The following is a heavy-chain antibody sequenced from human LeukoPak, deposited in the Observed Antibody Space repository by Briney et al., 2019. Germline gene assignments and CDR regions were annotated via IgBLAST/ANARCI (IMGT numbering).Heavy chain of an antibody. V-gene: IGHV3-30-3*02. D-gene: IGHD3-9*01. CDR2: ISYDGSNK. CDR3: AKLDEYYDILTAAFDF. J-gene: IGHJ3*01. Sequence: PGGSLRLSCAASGFTFSSYAMHWVRQAPGKGLEWVAVISYDGSNKYYADSVKGRFTISRDNSKNTLYLQMNTLRPEDTAVYYCAKLDEYYDILTAAFDFWGQGTMVTVSS. CDR1: GFTFSSYA.